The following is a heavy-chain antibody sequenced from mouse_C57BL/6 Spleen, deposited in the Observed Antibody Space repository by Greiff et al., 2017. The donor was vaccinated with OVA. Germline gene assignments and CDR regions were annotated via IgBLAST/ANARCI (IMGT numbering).Heavy chain of an antibody. CDR2: IYPGSGST. CDR3: ARSLITTVVEGFAY. CDR1: GYTFTSYW. J-gene: IGHJ3*01. Sequence: VQLQQPGAELVKPGASVKMSCKASGYTFTSYWITWVKQRPGQGLEWIGDIYPGSGSTNYNEKFKSKATLTVDTSTSTADMQISRLSSEDSAVYYCARSLITTVVEGFAYWGQGTLVTVSA. D-gene: IGHD1-1*01. V-gene: IGHV1-55*01.